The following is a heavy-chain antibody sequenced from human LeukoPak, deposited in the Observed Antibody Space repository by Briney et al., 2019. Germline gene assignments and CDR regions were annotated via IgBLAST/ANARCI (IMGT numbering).Heavy chain of an antibody. D-gene: IGHD3-10*01. CDR1: GGSISSHY. Sequence: PSETLSLTCTVSGGSISSHYGSWIRQPPGKGLEWIGYIYYSGSTNYNPSLRSRVTISVDTSKNQFSLKLSSVTAADTAVYYCAREGYYGSGTPGHYYYYYMDVWGKGTTVTVSS. J-gene: IGHJ6*03. V-gene: IGHV4-59*11. CDR3: AREGYYGSGTPGHYYYYYMDV. CDR2: IYYSGST.